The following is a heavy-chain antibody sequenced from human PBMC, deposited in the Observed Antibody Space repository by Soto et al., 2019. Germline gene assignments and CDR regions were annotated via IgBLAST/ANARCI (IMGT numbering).Heavy chain of an antibody. V-gene: IGHV6-1*01. J-gene: IGHJ4*02. D-gene: IGHD5-12*01. Sequence: QSQTLSLTCAISGDSVSSNSAAWNWIRQSPSRGLEWLGRTYYRSKWYNDYAVSVKSRITINPDTSKNQFSLQLNSVTPEDTAVYYCARDLGRDGYIPFDYWGQGTLVTVSS. CDR1: GDSVSSNSAA. CDR2: TYYRSKWYN. CDR3: ARDLGRDGYIPFDY.